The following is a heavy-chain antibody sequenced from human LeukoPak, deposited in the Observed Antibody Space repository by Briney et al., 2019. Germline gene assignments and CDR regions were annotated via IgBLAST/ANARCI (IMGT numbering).Heavy chain of an antibody. CDR3: ARDLYGSGQNGY. D-gene: IGHD3-10*01. CDR2: IYTGGST. V-gene: IGHV3-66*01. Sequence: PGGSLRLSCAASGFTVSSNYMSWVRQAPGKGLEWVSIIYTGGSTYYADSVKGRFTIPRDNSKNTLYLQMNNLRADDTAVYYCARDLYGSGQNGYWGQGTLVTVSS. CDR1: GFTVSSNY. J-gene: IGHJ4*02.